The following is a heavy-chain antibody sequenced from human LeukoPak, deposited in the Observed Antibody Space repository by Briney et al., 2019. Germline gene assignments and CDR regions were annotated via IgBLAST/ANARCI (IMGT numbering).Heavy chain of an antibody. CDR3: ARQGVGYDEPIDY. V-gene: IGHV3-48*03. CDR1: GFTFSSYE. Sequence: PGGSLRLSCAASGFTFSSYEMNWVRQAPGKGLEWVSYISSSGSTIYYADSVKGRFTISRDNAKKSLYLQMNSLRAEDTAVYYCARQGVGYDEPIDYWGQGTLVTVSS. J-gene: IGHJ4*02. D-gene: IGHD5-12*01. CDR2: ISSSGSTI.